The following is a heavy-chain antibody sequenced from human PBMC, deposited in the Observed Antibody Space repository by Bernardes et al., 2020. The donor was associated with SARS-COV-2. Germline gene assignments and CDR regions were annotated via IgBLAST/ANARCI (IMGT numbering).Heavy chain of an antibody. V-gene: IGHV3-23*01. D-gene: IGHD6-19*01. CDR2: ISGSGSST. Sequence: GGSLRLSCAASGFTFSNYAMTWVRQAPGKGLEWVSGISGSGSSTYYVDSVKGRFTISRDNSKNTLYLQMNSLRAEDTALYYCTKVLRANSDRYIRLGMDVLDQGATVTVSS. CDR1: GFTFSNYA. CDR3: TKVLRANSDRYIRLGMDV. J-gene: IGHJ6*02.